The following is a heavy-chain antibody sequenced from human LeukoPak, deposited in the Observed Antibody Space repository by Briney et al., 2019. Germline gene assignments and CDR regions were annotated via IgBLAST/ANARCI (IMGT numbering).Heavy chain of an antibody. CDR2: INHSGST. Sequence: SETLSLTCAVYGGSFSGYYWSWIRQPPGKGLEWIGEINHSGSTNYNPSLKSRVTISVDTSKNQFSLKLSSVTAADTAVYYCARDRGPYSGYDSYYFDYWGQGTLVTVS. V-gene: IGHV4-34*01. CDR3: ARDRGPYSGYDSYYFDY. CDR1: GGSFSGYY. J-gene: IGHJ4*02. D-gene: IGHD5-12*01.